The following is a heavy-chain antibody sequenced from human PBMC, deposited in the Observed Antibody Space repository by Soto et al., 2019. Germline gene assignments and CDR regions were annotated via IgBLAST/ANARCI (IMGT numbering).Heavy chain of an antibody. CDR2: ISAYNGNT. CDR1: GYTFSNYG. CDR3: ASSFTSSQWRYGMDV. V-gene: IGHV1-18*01. J-gene: IGHJ6*02. Sequence: QVQLVQSGAEVKKPGASVKVSCKASGYTFSNYGFSWVRQAPGQRLEWMGWISAYNGNTNYAQKVQGRVTMTTDTSTGTAYMELRSLRSHDTAVYYCASSFTSSQWRYGMDVWGQGTTVTVSS. D-gene: IGHD2-2*01.